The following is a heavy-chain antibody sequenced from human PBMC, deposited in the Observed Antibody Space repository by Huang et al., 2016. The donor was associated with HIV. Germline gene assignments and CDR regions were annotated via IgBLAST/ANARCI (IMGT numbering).Heavy chain of an antibody. CDR3: ARVGIAVAYFDY. Sequence: QVQLQESGPGLVKPSETLSLTCTVSGGSISSHYWSWIRQPPGKGLEWIGNIYYSGSTNYNPSLKSRVTISLDTSKNQFSRKLTSVTAADTAVYYCARVGIAVAYFDYWGQGTLVTVSS. V-gene: IGHV4-59*11. CDR1: GGSISSHY. J-gene: IGHJ4*02. CDR2: IYYSGST. D-gene: IGHD6-19*01.